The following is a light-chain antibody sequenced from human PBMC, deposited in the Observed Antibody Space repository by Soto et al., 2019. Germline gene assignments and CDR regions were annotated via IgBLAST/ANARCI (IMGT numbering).Light chain of an antibody. CDR3: CSYAGSSTFV. V-gene: IGLV2-23*01. Sequence: QSVLTQPASVSGSPGQSITISCTGTSSYFGTYNLVSWYQHHPGKAPKLLIYEATKRPPGVSDRFSGSKSGNTASLTISGLQAEDGADYYCCSYAGSSTFVFETGTKVTLL. CDR2: EAT. J-gene: IGLJ1*01. CDR1: SSYFGTYNL.